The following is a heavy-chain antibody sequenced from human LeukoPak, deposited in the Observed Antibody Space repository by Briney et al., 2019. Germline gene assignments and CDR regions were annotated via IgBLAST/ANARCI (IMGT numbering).Heavy chain of an antibody. V-gene: IGHV3-21*01. CDR3: ARAYGGNYAY. CDR1: GFTFSSDS. Sequence: GGSLRLSCAVSGFTFSSDSMNWVRQAPGKGLEWVSSISTSSSYIYYADSVKGRFTISRDNAKNSLYLQMNSLRAEDTAVYYCARAYGGNYAYWGQGTLVTVSS. D-gene: IGHD4-23*01. J-gene: IGHJ4*02. CDR2: ISTSSSYI.